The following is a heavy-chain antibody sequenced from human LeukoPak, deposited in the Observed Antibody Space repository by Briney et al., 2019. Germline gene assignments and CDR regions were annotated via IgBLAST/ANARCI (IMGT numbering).Heavy chain of an antibody. CDR1: GYTFTSYA. D-gene: IGHD6-13*01. CDR2: INAGNGNT. Sequence: ASVKVSCKASGYTFTSYAMHWVRQAPGQRLEWMGWINAGNGNTKYSQKFQGRVTITRDTSASTAYMELSSLRSEDTAVYYCARVALAAAGTTGYWYFDLWGRGTLVTVSS. CDR3: ARVALAAAGTTGYWYFDL. J-gene: IGHJ2*01. V-gene: IGHV1-3*01.